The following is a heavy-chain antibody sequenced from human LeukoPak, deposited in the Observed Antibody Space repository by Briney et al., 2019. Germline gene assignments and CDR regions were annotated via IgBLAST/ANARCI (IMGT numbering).Heavy chain of an antibody. Sequence: GGSLRLSCAASKFAFSSYAMSWVRQAPGKGLEWVSAISGGGGNTYYADSVKGRFTISRDNSKNTLYLQMNSLRAEDTALYYCANEEWYRFDYWGQGTLVTVPS. CDR3: ANEEWYRFDY. V-gene: IGHV3-23*01. CDR1: KFAFSSYA. J-gene: IGHJ4*02. D-gene: IGHD2-8*01. CDR2: ISGGGGNT.